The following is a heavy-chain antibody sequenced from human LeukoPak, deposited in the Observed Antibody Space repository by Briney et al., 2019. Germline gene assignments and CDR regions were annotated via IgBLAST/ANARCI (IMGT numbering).Heavy chain of an antibody. CDR1: GGSISSSSYY. Sequence: SETLSLTCTVSGGSISSSSYYWGWIRQPPGKGLEWIGSIYYSGSTYYNPSLKSRVTISVDTSKNQFSLKLSSVTAADTAVYYCARRSSSGYYGSGSYYNVDYWSQGTLVTVSS. V-gene: IGHV4-39*01. CDR2: IYYSGST. D-gene: IGHD3-10*01. J-gene: IGHJ4*02. CDR3: ARRSSSGYYGSGSYYNVDY.